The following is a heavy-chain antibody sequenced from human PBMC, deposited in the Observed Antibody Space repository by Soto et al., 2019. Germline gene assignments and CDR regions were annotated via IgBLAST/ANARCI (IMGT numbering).Heavy chain of an antibody. CDR1: GYTVTSYG. J-gene: IGHJ4*02. Sequence: QVRLEQSGPEVKKTGASVKVSCKASGYTVTSYGISWVRQAPGQGLEWMGWINIYSGDANYAQSFQDRVTMTRDTXANTVYMEMRTLRSDDTAVYYCARALYYYDNSGLAYWGQGTLVTVSS. CDR3: ARALYYYDNSGLAY. D-gene: IGHD3-22*01. V-gene: IGHV1-18*01. CDR2: INIYSGDA.